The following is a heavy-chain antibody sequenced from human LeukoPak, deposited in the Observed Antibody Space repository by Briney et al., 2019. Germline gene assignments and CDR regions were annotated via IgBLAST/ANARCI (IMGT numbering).Heavy chain of an antibody. V-gene: IGHV3-23*01. D-gene: IGHD3-10*01. Sequence: PGGSLRLSCAASGFIFSNYAMSWVRQAPGKGLEWVSLIGGSGGIKHYADSVKGRFTISRDNSKNTLYLQTNSLRAEDTAVYYCAKTPDYYGSGSYSDYWGQGTLVTVSS. CDR1: GFIFSNYA. J-gene: IGHJ4*02. CDR2: IGGSGGIK. CDR3: AKTPDYYGSGSYSDY.